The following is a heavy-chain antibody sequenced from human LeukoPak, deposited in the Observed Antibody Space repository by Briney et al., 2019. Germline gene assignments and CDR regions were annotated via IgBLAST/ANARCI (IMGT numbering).Heavy chain of an antibody. J-gene: IGHJ4*02. CDR2: ISGEVRTT. CDR1: GLTFSRYW. Sequence: GGSLRLSCAASGLTFSRYWLHWVRQPPGKGLCGVSRISGEVRTTTYADSVKGRFTISREHAKNKLYLQMTSLTAEDTAVYYCVRLSCSGGGCSFEQEKNIDYWGQGTLVSVSS. V-gene: IGHV3-74*01. D-gene: IGHD2-15*01. CDR3: VRLSCSGGGCSFEQEKNIDY.